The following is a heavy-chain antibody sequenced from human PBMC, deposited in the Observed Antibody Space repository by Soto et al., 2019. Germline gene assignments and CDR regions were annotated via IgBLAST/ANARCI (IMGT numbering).Heavy chain of an antibody. D-gene: IGHD3-10*01. J-gene: IGHJ4*02. Sequence: SETLSLTCSVSGGSVTGGVSSWSWIRQLPGKGLEWLGYIYHTGRTFYNPSLKIRVTISLETSKSQFSLKLTSVTAGDTAMYYCAGSPARSIFDYWGQGSPVTVS. V-gene: IGHV4-31*03. CDR3: AGSPARSIFDY. CDR1: GGSVTGGVSS. CDR2: IYHTGRT.